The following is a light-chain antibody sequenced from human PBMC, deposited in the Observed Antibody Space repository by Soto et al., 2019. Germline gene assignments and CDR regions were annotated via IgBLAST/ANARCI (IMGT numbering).Light chain of an antibody. V-gene: IGLV2-14*01. CDR1: SSDVGGYNY. J-gene: IGLJ1*01. Sequence: QSALTQPASVSGSPGRSITISCTGTSSDVGGYNYVSWYQQHPGKAPKLMIYDVSNRPSGVSNRFSGSKSGNTASLTISGLQAEDEADYYCSSYTRSSIPYVFGTGTKVTVL. CDR2: DVS. CDR3: SSYTRSSIPYV.